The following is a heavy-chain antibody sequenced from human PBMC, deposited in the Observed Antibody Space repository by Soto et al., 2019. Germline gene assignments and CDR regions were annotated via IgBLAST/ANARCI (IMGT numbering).Heavy chain of an antibody. V-gene: IGHV1-8*01. CDR2: MNPNSGNA. J-gene: IGHJ5*02. Sequence: QVQLVQSGAEVRKPGASVRVSCKATGDSFTRHDINWLRQAAGQGLEWMGWMNPNSGNAVYAQKFQGRVTMTRNTSITTAYIAVTSLKSGATAVYCCARGAYNYYSHWFAPWGQGTRVTVSS. CDR1: GDSFTRHD. D-gene: IGHD3-22*01. CDR3: ARGAYNYYSHWFAP.